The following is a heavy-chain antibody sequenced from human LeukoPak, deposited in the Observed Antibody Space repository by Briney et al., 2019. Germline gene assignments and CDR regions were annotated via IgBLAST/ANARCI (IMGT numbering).Heavy chain of an antibody. CDR1: GGSISSYY. CDR2: IHYTGST. D-gene: IGHD3-16*01. V-gene: IGHV4-59*01. Sequence: SGTRSLTCAVSGGSISSYYWSWIRQPPGKGLEWIGYIHYTGSTNYKASLKSRVTISVDTSKNQFSLKMNSMTAADTAVYYCARGGGPPSYLDYWGQGTLVTVSS. J-gene: IGHJ4*02. CDR3: ARGGGPPSYLDY.